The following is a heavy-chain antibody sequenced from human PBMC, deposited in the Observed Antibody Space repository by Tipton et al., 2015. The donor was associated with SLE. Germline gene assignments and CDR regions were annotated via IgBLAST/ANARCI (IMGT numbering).Heavy chain of an antibody. CDR2: TYTGGST. CDR3: ARGGRLVEGPMDV. D-gene: IGHD6-19*01. CDR1: GGSFSGYY. V-gene: IGHV4-4*07. J-gene: IGHJ6*03. Sequence: LRLSCAVCGGSFSGYYWSWIRQPAGKGLEWIGRTYTGGSTNYNPSLKSLVTISVDTSKNQFSLKRSSVTAADTAVYYCARGGRLVEGPMDVWGKGTTVTVSS.